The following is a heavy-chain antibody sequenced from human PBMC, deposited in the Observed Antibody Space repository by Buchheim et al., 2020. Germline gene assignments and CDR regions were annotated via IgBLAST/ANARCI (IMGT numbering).Heavy chain of an antibody. D-gene: IGHD1-26*01. V-gene: IGHV4-34*01. CDR3: AREALLPPRVGATPDAFDI. CDR2: VNHSGGT. Sequence: QVQLQQWGAGLLKPSETLSLTCAVYGGSFSGYFWTWVRQPPGKGLEWIGEVNHSGGTNYNPSLKSRVAISLDMSKNQFSLKLSSVPAADTAVYYCAREALLPPRVGATPDAFDIWDQGT. J-gene: IGHJ3*02. CDR1: GGSFSGYF.